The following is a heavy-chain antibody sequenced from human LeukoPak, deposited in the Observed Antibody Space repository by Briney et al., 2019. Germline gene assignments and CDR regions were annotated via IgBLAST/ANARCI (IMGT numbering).Heavy chain of an antibody. J-gene: IGHJ3*02. V-gene: IGHV4-61*01. CDR2: IYYSGST. Sequence: SETLSLTCTVSGASISSSNYYWSWIRQPPGKGLEWIGYIYYSGSTNYNPSLKSRVTISVDTSKNQFSLKLSSVTAADTAVYYCARNKAMVRGVIIEIDAFDIWGQGTMVTVSS. D-gene: IGHD3-10*01. CDR1: GASISSSNYY. CDR3: ARNKAMVRGVIIEIDAFDI.